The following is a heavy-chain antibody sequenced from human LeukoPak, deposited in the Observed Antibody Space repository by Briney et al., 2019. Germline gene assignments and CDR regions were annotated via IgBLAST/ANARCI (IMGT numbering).Heavy chain of an antibody. CDR3: ATSGVVTKGDY. Sequence: KSSETLSLTCAVSGYSISSGYFWGWIRQPPGKGQEWFGSIYRSGSTYYDPCLKSRVTISVDTSKNQFSLKLSSVTAADTAVYYCATSGVVTKGDYWGQGTLVTVSS. D-gene: IGHD2-21*02. CDR2: IYRSGST. V-gene: IGHV4-38-2*01. CDR1: GYSISSGYF. J-gene: IGHJ4*02.